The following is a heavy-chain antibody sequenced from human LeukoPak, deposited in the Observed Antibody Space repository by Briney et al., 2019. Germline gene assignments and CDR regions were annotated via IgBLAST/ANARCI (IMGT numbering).Heavy chain of an antibody. Sequence: SETLSLTCSVSGVSISSYYWSWIRQPPGKGLEWIGYLYHSGSTNYNPSLKSRVTISVDTSKNQVSLKLNSVTAADTAVYYCARAGQGYSFDYWGQGILVTVSS. CDR1: GVSISSYY. V-gene: IGHV4-59*01. D-gene: IGHD5-12*01. CDR3: ARAGQGYSFDY. J-gene: IGHJ4*02. CDR2: LYHSGST.